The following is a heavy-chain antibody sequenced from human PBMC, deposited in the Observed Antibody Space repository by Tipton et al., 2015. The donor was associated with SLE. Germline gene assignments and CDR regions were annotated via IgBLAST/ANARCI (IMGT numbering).Heavy chain of an antibody. V-gene: IGHV3-7*03. D-gene: IGHD6-19*01. CDR2: IKQDGSEK. CDR1: GFTFSNYW. J-gene: IGHJ2*01. CDR3: ARETRRYSSAWYRYFDL. Sequence: SLRLSCAASGFTFSNYWMSWVRQAPGKGLEWVANIKQDGSEKYYVDSVKGRFTISRDNAKNSLYLQMNSLRAEDTAVYYCARETRRYSSAWYRYFDLWGRGTLVTVSS.